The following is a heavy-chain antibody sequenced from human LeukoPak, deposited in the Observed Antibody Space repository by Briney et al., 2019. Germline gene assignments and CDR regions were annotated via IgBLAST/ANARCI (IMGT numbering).Heavy chain of an antibody. D-gene: IGHD3-10*01. V-gene: IGHV3-33*01. Sequence: GRSLRLSCTASGFTFRNYGMHWVRQAPGKGLEWGALIWYDGSNKYYADSVKGRFTISRDNSKNTLYVEMNSLRVEDTAVYYCARDGAYYYGSGSSYNGLDYWGQGTLVSVSS. J-gene: IGHJ4*02. CDR2: IWYDGSNK. CDR3: ARDGAYYYGSGSSYNGLDY. CDR1: GFTFRNYG.